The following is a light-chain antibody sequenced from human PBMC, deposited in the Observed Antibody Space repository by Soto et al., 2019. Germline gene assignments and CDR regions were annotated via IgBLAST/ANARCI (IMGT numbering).Light chain of an antibody. J-gene: IGKJ2*01. Sequence: DIQLTQSPSFLSASVGDRVTITCRASQGISSYLAWYQQKPGKAPKLLIYAASTLQSGVPSRFSGSGSGTEFTLTIRSLQPEDFAPYYCQQLNSYPPLYTFGQGTKLEIK. CDR3: QQLNSYPPLYT. CDR1: QGISSY. CDR2: AAS. V-gene: IGKV1-9*01.